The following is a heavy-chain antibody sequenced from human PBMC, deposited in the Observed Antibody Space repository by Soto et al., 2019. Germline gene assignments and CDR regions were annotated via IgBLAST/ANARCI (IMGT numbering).Heavy chain of an antibody. CDR2: IIPIFGTA. V-gene: IGHV1-69*01. CDR1: GGTFSSYA. D-gene: IGHD6-19*01. CDR3: AKGGGEELLVSPSRPKEYDYHHRWDG. J-gene: IGHJ6*02. Sequence: QVQLVQSGAEVKKPGSSVKVSCKASGGTFSSYAISWVRQAPGQGLEWMGGIIPIFGTANYAQKFQGRVTITAGGSNRTRQKEASKLRSGDQAGLYCAKGGGEELLVSPSRPKEYDYHHRWDGWGQGTTVTVSS.